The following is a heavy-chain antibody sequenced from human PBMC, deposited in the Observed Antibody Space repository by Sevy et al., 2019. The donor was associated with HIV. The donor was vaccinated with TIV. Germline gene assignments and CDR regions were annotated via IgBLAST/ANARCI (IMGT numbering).Heavy chain of an antibody. J-gene: IGHJ4*02. CDR1: GGSISSGNYY. CDR2: IYTSGNT. CDR3: ARESGDCSSTSCYEGVFDY. D-gene: IGHD2-2*01. V-gene: IGHV4-61*02. Sequence: SETLSLTCTVSGGSISSGNYYWSWIRQPAGKGLEWIGRIYTSGNTNYHPSLKSRDTISVDTSKSQFSLKLSSVTAADTAVYYCARESGDCSSTSCYEGVFDYWGQGTLVTVSS.